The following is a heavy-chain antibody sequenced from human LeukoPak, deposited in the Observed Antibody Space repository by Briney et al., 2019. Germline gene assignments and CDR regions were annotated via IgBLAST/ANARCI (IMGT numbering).Heavy chain of an antibody. Sequence: SQTLSHTCTVSGDSISNGGYYWSWIRLHPGKGLEWVGYIYDSGTTSYSPALQSRVSISVDTSDNKFSLKLKSLTAADTAVYYCARGGDRRGFDYWGQGTLVTVSS. CDR2: IYDSGTT. CDR3: ARGGDRRGFDY. J-gene: IGHJ4*02. D-gene: IGHD1-14*01. V-gene: IGHV4-31*03. CDR1: GDSISNGGYY.